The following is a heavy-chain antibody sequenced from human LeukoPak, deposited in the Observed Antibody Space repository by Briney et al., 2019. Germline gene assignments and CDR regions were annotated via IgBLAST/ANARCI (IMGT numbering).Heavy chain of an antibody. J-gene: IGHJ3*02. CDR1: GFTFSSYG. D-gene: IGHD1-26*01. V-gene: IGHV3-23*01. CDR2: IYGGGASK. Sequence: GGTLSLSCAGSGFTFSSYGMSRVPQAPGKGLEGGSTIYGGGASKYYADSVKGRFTTSRDNSRTPLYLQMNSLRAEDTAVYYCARDPSGTLPYSGSRDDAFDICGQRTMVTVSS. CDR3: ARDPSGTLPYSGSRDDAFDI.